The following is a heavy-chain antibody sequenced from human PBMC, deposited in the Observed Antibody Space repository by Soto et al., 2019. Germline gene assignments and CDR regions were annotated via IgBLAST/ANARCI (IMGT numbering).Heavy chain of an antibody. Sequence: ASVKVSCKASGYTFTSYDINWVRQATGQGLEWMGWMNPNSGNTGYAQKFQGRVTMTRSTSISTAYMELSSLRSEDTAVYYCATHSEGYCSSTSCYDAFDIWGQGTMVTVSS. CDR3: ATHSEGYCSSTSCYDAFDI. V-gene: IGHV1-8*01. CDR1: GYTFTSYD. CDR2: MNPNSGNT. D-gene: IGHD2-2*01. J-gene: IGHJ3*02.